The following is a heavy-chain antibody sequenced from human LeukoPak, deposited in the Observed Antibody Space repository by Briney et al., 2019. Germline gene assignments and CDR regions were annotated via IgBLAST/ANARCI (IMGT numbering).Heavy chain of an antibody. D-gene: IGHD3-9*01. J-gene: IGHJ4*02. Sequence: NPSETLSLTCTVSGGSISSSSYYWGWIRQPPGKGLEWIGSIYYSGSTYYNPSLKSRVTISVDTSKNQFSLKLSSVTAADTAVYYCARVTGYTIEDYFDYWGQGTLVTVSS. CDR1: GGSISSSSYY. CDR2: IYYSGST. V-gene: IGHV4-39*07. CDR3: ARVTGYTIEDYFDY.